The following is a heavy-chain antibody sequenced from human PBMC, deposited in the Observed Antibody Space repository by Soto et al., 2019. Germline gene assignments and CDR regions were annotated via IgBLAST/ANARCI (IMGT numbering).Heavy chain of an antibody. V-gene: IGHV3-9*01. J-gene: IGHJ6*02. CDR1: GFTFDDYA. CDR3: AKDAWTEAAGTYGMDV. Sequence: PGGSLRLSCAASGFTFDDYAMHWVRQAPGKGLEWVSGISWNSGSIGYADSVKGRFTISRDNAKNSLYLQMTSLRAEDTALYYCAKDAWTEAAGTYGMDVWGQGTTVTVSS. CDR2: ISWNSGSI. D-gene: IGHD6-19*01.